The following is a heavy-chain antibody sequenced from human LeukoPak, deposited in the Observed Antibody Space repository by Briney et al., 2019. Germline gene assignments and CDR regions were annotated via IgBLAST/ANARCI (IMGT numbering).Heavy chain of an antibody. CDR1: GFTFSNYA. CDR2: ISGSGGST. V-gene: IGHV3-23*01. D-gene: IGHD3-10*01. Sequence: GGSLRLSCTASGFTFSNYAMTWVRQAPGKGLEWVSAISGSGGSTYYADSVKGRFTISRDNSKNTLYLQMNSLRAEDTAVYYCAKFGDTQPLEWGQGTLVTVSS. CDR3: AKFGDTQPLE. J-gene: IGHJ4*02.